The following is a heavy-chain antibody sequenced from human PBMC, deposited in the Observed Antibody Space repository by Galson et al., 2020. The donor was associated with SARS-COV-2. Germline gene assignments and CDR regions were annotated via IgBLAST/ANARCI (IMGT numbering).Heavy chain of an antibody. CDR3: ARSGTGMPRALGDY. J-gene: IGHJ4*02. D-gene: IGHD1-1*01. CDR2: VYYSGAT. Sequence: SETLSLTCTVSGGSISSNTYYWGWVRQPPGKGLEWIASVYYSGATYYNPSLKSRSSISADTSTNQFSLKLSSVTAADTAVYYCARSGTGMPRALGDYWGQGTLVTVSS. CDR1: GGSISSNTYY. V-gene: IGHV4-39*01.